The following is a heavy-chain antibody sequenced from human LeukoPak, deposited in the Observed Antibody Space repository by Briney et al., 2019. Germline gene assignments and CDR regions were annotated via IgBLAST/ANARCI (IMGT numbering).Heavy chain of an antibody. V-gene: IGHV4-4*07. CDR2: IYTSGST. J-gene: IGHJ6*03. CDR1: GGSISSYY. CDR3: ARAEKVYYYYYMDV. Sequence: SETLSLTCTVSGGSISSYYWSWIRQPAGKGLEWIGRIYTSGSTSYNPSLKSRVTMSVDTSKNQFSLKLSSVTAADTAVYYCARAEKVYYYYYMDVWGKGTTVTVSS.